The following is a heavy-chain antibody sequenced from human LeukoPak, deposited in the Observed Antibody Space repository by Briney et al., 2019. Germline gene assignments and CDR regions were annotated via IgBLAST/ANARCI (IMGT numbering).Heavy chain of an antibody. CDR3: AKDPNYDFWSGQGDAFDI. CDR1: GFTFSSYG. J-gene: IGHJ3*02. Sequence: GGSLRLSCAASGFTFSSYGMHWVRQAPGKGLEWVAVISYDGSNKYYADSVKGRFTISRDNSKNTLYLQMNSLRAEDTAVYYCAKDPNYDFWSGQGDAFDIWGQGTMVTVSS. D-gene: IGHD3-3*01. CDR2: ISYDGSNK. V-gene: IGHV3-30*18.